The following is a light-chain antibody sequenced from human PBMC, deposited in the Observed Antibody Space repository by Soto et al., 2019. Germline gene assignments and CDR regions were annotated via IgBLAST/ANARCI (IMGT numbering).Light chain of an antibody. Sequence: DIQMTQSPSSLSASVGDRVTITCRASQGISTYLAWYQQKPGKVPKLLIYAASTLQSGVPSRFSGSGSGTDFTLTISSLQPEDVATYYCQKYNSVPLTFGGGNKVEIK. CDR1: QGISTY. CDR2: AAS. CDR3: QKYNSVPLT. V-gene: IGKV1-27*01. J-gene: IGKJ4*01.